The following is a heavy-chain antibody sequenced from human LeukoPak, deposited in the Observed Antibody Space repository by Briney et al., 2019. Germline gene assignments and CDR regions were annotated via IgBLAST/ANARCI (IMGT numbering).Heavy chain of an antibody. J-gene: IGHJ5*02. CDR2: IYYSGST. V-gene: IGHV4-59*08. D-gene: IGHD6-19*01. Sequence: PSETLSLTCTVPGGSISSYYWSWIRQPPGKGLEWIGYIYYSGSTNYNPSLKSRVTISVDTSKNQFSLKLSSVTAADTAVYYCARHGYSSGWYGPTCFDPWGQGTLVTVSS. CDR3: ARHGYSSGWYGPTCFDP. CDR1: GGSISSYY.